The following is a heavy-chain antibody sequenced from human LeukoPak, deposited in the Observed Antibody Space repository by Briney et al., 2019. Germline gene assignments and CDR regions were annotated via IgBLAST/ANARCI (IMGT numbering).Heavy chain of an antibody. CDR2: ISNGGGST. V-gene: IGHV3-23*01. D-gene: IGHD2-15*01. J-gene: IGHJ4*01. CDR1: GFTFSSYA. CDR3: AKAVAPSGRRFDY. Sequence: PGGSLRLSCAGSGFTFSSYAMTWVRQAPGKGLEWVSSISNGGGSTYYADSVRGRFTISRDNSKNTVYLQMNSLRGQDTAVYYCAKAVAPSGRRFDYWGHGTLVSVSS.